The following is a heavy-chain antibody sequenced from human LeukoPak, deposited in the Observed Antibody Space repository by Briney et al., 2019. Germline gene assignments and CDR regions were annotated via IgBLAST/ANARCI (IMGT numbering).Heavy chain of an antibody. D-gene: IGHD2-2*01. CDR3: ARDRYQPGGAWFDP. CDR2: ISAYNGNT. Sequence: TXXGISWVRRAPGQGLEWMGWISAYNGNTNYAQKLQGRVTMTTDTSTSTAYMELRSLRSDDTAVYYCARDRYQPGGAWFDPWGQGTLVTVSS. J-gene: IGHJ5*02. CDR1: TXXG. V-gene: IGHV1-18*01.